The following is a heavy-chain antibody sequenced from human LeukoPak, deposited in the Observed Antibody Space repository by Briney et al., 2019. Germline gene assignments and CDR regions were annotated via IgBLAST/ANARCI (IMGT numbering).Heavy chain of an antibody. CDR2: ISTSSSYI. CDR1: GFTFSSYS. CDR3: AKDGFGY. J-gene: IGHJ4*02. V-gene: IGHV3-21*04. Sequence: GGSLRLSCTASGFTFSSYSMNWVRQAPGKGLEWVSSISTSSSYIYYADSVKGRLTISRDNSKNTLYLQMNSLRAEDTAVYYCAKDGFGYWGQGTLVTVSS.